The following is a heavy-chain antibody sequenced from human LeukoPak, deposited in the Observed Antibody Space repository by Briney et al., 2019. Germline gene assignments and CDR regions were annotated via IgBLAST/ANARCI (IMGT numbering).Heavy chain of an antibody. D-gene: IGHD1-26*01. V-gene: IGHV3-30*04. CDR1: GFTFSTYA. CDR2: ISYDGSNK. CDR3: ARLGVTTNYYFDY. Sequence: GGSLRLSCAASGFTFSTYAMYWVRQAPGKGLEWVAVISYDGSNKYYADSVKGRFTISRDNFKNTLYLQMNSLRAEDTAVYYCARLGVTTNYYFDYWGQGTLVTVSS. J-gene: IGHJ4*02.